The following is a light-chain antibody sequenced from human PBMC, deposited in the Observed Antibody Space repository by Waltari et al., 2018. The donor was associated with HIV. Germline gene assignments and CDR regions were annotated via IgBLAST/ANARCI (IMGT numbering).Light chain of an antibody. CDR2: DAS. CDR3: SSFSITSTLVV. CDR1: SSDIGCSNY. J-gene: IGLJ2*01. V-gene: IGLV2-14*03. Sequence: QSALTQPASVSGSPGQSITISCTGTSSDIGCSNYVSWYQQHPGKAPKLMIFDASNRPSGISNRFSGSKSGNTASLTISGLQADDEAHYFCSSFSITSTLVVFGGGTKLTVL.